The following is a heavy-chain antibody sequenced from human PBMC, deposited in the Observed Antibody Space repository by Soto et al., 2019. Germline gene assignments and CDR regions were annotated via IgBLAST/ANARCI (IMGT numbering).Heavy chain of an antibody. CDR3: ARGICSSTSCADFDY. CDR1: GGSISSGGYY. D-gene: IGHD2-2*01. CDR2: IYYSGST. Sequence: PSETLSLTCTVSGGSISSGGYYWSWIRQHPGKGLEWIGYIYYSGSTYYNPSLKSRVTISVDTSKNQFSLKLSSVTAADTAVYYCARGICSSTSCADFDYWGQGTLVTVSS. J-gene: IGHJ4*02. V-gene: IGHV4-31*03.